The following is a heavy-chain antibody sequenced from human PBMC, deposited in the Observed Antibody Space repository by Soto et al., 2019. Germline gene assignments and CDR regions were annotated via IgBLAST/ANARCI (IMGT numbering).Heavy chain of an antibody. CDR2: IYWDDDK. D-gene: IGHD1-7*01. Sequence: SGPTLVKPTQTLTLTCTFSGFSLSTSGVGVGWIRQPPGKALEWLALIYWDDDKRYSPSLKSRLTITKDTSKNQVVLTMTNMDPVDTATYYCAHRHVDWNYLSEYYFDYWGQGTLVTVSS. V-gene: IGHV2-5*02. J-gene: IGHJ4*02. CDR1: GFSLSTSGVG. CDR3: AHRHVDWNYLSEYYFDY.